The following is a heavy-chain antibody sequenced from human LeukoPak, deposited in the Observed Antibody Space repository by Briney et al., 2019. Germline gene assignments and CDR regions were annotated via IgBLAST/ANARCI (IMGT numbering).Heavy chain of an antibody. V-gene: IGHV3-21*01. J-gene: IGHJ5*02. Sequence: GGPLRLSCAASGFTLSDYHMNWVRQAPGKGLEWLSSITTISHYIYYAGAVRGRFTISRDNAKNSLYLQMNSLRGEDTAVYYCARSGGPGTYHQLRYNWFDPWGQGTLVTVSS. CDR1: GFTLSDYH. D-gene: IGHD3-10*01. CDR3: ARSGGPGTYHQLRYNWFDP. CDR2: ITTISHYI.